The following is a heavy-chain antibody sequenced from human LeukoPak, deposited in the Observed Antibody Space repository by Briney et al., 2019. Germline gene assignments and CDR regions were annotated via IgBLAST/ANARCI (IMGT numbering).Heavy chain of an antibody. Sequence: RGSLRLSCAASALTFSSYAMSWVRQAPGKGLEWVSAISGSGGSTYYADSVKGRFTISRDNSKNTLYLQMNSLRAEDTAVYYCARVAAAGHFDYWGQGTLVTVSS. CDR2: ISGSGGST. CDR3: ARVAAAGHFDY. CDR1: ALTFSSYA. J-gene: IGHJ4*02. V-gene: IGHV3-23*01. D-gene: IGHD6-13*01.